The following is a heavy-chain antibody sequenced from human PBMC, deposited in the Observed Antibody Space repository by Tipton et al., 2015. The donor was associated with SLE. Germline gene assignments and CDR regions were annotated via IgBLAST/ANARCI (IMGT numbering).Heavy chain of an antibody. Sequence: TLSLTCTVSGGSISSSNYYWGWIRQPPGKGLEWIGSIYYSGTTYYNPSLKSRVTISVDKSKNQFSLKLSSVTAADTAVYYCATNSGWLYDAFDIWGQGTMVSVSS. CDR3: ATNSGWLYDAFDI. CDR2: IYYSGTT. CDR1: GGSISSSNYY. V-gene: IGHV4-39*07. D-gene: IGHD6-19*01. J-gene: IGHJ3*02.